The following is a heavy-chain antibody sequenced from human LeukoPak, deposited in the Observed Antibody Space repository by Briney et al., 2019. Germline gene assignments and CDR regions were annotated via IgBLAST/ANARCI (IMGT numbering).Heavy chain of an antibody. J-gene: IGHJ4*02. CDR3: ARKGYLEY. CDR1: GASIRSYY. Sequence: SETLSLTCTVSGASIRSYYWSWIRQPPGRGLEWIGYMYNSGSTYYNPSLKSRVTISGDTSKNQFSLKLTSVTAADTAVYYCARKGYLEYWGQGTLVTVSS. V-gene: IGHV4-59*01. CDR2: MYNSGST.